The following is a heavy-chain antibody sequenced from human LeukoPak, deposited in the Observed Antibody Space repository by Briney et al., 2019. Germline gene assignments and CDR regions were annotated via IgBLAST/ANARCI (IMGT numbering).Heavy chain of an antibody. V-gene: IGHV3-21*01. CDR2: ISSSSSYI. Sequence: GGSLRLSCAASGFTFSSYSMNWVRQAPGKGLEWVSSISSSSSYIYYADSVKGRFTISRDNAKNSLYLQMNCLRAEDTAVYYCARDPSPPIVVVVAATLDYWGQGTLVTVPS. D-gene: IGHD2-15*01. CDR3: ARDPSPPIVVVVAATLDY. J-gene: IGHJ4*02. CDR1: GFTFSSYS.